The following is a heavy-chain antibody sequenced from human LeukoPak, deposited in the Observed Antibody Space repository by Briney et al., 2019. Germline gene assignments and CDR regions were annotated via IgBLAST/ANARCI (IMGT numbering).Heavy chain of an antibody. V-gene: IGHV5-51*01. CDR2: IYPGDSDT. J-gene: IGHJ4*02. CDR1: GYSFTSYW. CDR3: ARLLGDSSGWYGMDY. D-gene: IGHD6-19*01. Sequence: GESLKISCKGSGYSFTSYWIGWVRQLPGKGLEWMGIIYPGDSDTRYSPSFQGQVTISADKSISTAYLQWSSLKASDTAMYYCARLLGDSSGWYGMDYWGQGTLVTVSS.